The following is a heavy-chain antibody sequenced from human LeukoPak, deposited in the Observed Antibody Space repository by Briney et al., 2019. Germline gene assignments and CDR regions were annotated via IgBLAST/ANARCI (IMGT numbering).Heavy chain of an antibody. CDR2: ISGSGGGT. CDR1: GVTFSSYV. Sequence: GGSLRLSCEASGVTFSSYVMSWVRQAPGKGPEWVSGISGSGGGTYYADSVKGRFAISRDNSKNTLYLQMNSLRAEDTAVYYCAKDLHIAVAGYFDYWGQGTLVTVSS. J-gene: IGHJ4*02. D-gene: IGHD6-19*01. V-gene: IGHV3-23*01. CDR3: AKDLHIAVAGYFDY.